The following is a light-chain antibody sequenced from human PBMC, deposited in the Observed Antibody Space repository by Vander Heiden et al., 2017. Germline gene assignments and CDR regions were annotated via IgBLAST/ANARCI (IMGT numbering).Light chain of an antibody. CDR3: QQYGSSPYT. CDR2: DAS. V-gene: IGKV3D-20*01. CDR1: RSVSSSY. Sequence: EIVLTHSEAPLSLSPGERATLSGGASRSVSSSYLAWYQQKPGLAPRLLIYDASSRATGIPDRFSGSGSGTDFTLTISRLEPEDFAVYYCQQYGSSPYTFGQGTKLEIK. J-gene: IGKJ2*01.